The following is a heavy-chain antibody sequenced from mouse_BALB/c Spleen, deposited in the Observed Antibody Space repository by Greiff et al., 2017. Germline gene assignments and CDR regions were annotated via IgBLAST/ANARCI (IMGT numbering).Heavy chain of an antibody. CDR2: IHYSGST. V-gene: IGHV3-1*02. CDR1: GYSITSGYS. Sequence: VQLKESGPDLVKPSQSLSLTCTVTGYSITSGYSWPWIRQFPGNKLEWMGYIHYSGSTNYNPSLQSRISITRDTSKNQFFLQLNSVTTEDTATYYCATDGYKGPMDYWGQGTSVTVSS. CDR3: ATDGYKGPMDY. J-gene: IGHJ4*01. D-gene: IGHD2-3*01.